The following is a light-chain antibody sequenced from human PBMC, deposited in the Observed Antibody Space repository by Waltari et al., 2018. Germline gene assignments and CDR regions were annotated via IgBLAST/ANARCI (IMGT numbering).Light chain of an antibody. J-gene: IGKJ1*01. V-gene: IGKV1-39*01. CDR1: HYISTY. CDR2: AAS. Sequence: QMTQSPSSLSASVGDRLTTTCRARHYISTYLNWYQQKPGKGPKLLIYAASTLQSGVPSRFSGSGSGTDFTFTISSLQLEDFATYYCQQSYDTPRTFGQGTKVEVK. CDR3: QQSYDTPRT.